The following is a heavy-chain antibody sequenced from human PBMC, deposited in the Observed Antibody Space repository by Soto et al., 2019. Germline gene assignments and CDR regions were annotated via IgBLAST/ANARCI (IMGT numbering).Heavy chain of an antibody. D-gene: IGHD1-26*01. CDR1: GYTFSSYG. Sequence: ASVKVSAKASGYTFSSYGISWVRQAPGQGLEWMGWISAYNGNTNYAQKLQGRVTMTTDTSTSTAYMELRSMRSDDTAVYYCARGRRWERPNQFQAPLGYWGQGTMVTVSS. CDR3: ARGRRWERPNQFQAPLGY. V-gene: IGHV1-18*04. J-gene: IGHJ4*02. CDR2: ISAYNGNT.